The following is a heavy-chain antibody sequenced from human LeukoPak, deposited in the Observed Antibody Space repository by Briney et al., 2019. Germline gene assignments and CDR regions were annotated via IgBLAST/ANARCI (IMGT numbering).Heavy chain of an antibody. CDR3: ARGGPAARLITFGGVTDY. CDR2: IIPIFGTA. J-gene: IGHJ4*02. V-gene: IGHV1-69*13. D-gene: IGHD3-16*01. Sequence: SVKVSCKASGGTFSSYAISWVRQAPGQGLEWMGGIIPIFGTANYAQKFQGRVTITADESTSTAYMELSSLRSEDTAVYYCARGGPAARLITFGGVTDYWGQGTLVTVSS. CDR1: GGTFSSYA.